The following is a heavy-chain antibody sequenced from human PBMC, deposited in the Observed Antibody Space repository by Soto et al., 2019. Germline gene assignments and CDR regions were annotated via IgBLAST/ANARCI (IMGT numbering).Heavy chain of an antibody. D-gene: IGHD6-6*01. V-gene: IGHV4-31*03. Sequence: SETLSLTCTVSGGSISRGGYYWNWIRQHPGKGLEWIGYIFYSGSTHYNPSLESRFTISLDTSKNQFSLKVSSVTAADTAMYYCARGSTSSDAFDIWGQGTMVTVSS. CDR3: ARGSTSSDAFDI. CDR1: GGSISRGGYY. J-gene: IGHJ3*02. CDR2: IFYSGST.